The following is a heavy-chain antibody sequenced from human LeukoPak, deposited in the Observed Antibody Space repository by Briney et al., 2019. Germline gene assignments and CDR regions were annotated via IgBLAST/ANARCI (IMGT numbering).Heavy chain of an antibody. Sequence: GGSLRLSCAASGFTFSSYEMNWVRQAPWKGLEWVSYISSSGSTIYYADSVKGRFTISRDNAKNSLYLQMNSLRAEDTAVYYCAGRVKYYYGMDVWGQGTTVTVSS. J-gene: IGHJ6*02. V-gene: IGHV3-48*03. CDR2: ISSSGSTI. CDR3: AGRVKYYYGMDV. D-gene: IGHD2-15*01. CDR1: GFTFSSYE.